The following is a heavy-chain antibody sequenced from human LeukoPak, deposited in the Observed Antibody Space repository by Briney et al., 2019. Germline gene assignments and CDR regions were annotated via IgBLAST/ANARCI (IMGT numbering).Heavy chain of an antibody. V-gene: IGHV1-18*01. Sequence: ASVKVSCKASGYTFTSYGISWVRHAPGQGLEWMGWISAYNGNTNYAQKLQGRVTMTTDTSTSTAYMELRSLRSDDTAVYYCARGTQLVVTFLKLFDPWGQGTLVTVSS. CDR1: GYTFTSYG. CDR2: ISAYNGNT. J-gene: IGHJ5*02. D-gene: IGHD2-21*02. CDR3: ARGTQLVVTFLKLFDP.